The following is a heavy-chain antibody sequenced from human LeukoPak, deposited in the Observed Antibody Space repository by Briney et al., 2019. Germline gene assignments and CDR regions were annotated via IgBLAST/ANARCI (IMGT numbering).Heavy chain of an antibody. CDR1: GFSFSSYS. J-gene: IGHJ3*02. CDR2: ISSSSSYI. D-gene: IGHD6-25*01. V-gene: IGHV3-21*01. Sequence: PGGSLRLSCSASGFSFSSYSMDSVRQAPGKGLEWVSSISSSSSYIYYADSVKGRFTISRDNAKNSLYLQMNSLSAEDTCVRECASGYSIGSDAFDIWGQGTMVTVSS. CDR3: ASGYSIGSDAFDI.